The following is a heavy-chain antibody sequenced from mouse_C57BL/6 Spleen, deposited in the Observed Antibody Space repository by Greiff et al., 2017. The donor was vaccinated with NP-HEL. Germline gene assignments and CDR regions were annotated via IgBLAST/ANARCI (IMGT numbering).Heavy chain of an antibody. V-gene: IGHV1-69*01. D-gene: IGHD2-4*01. CDR1: GYTFTSYW. J-gene: IGHJ3*01. Sequence: QVQLQQPGAELVMPGASVKLSCKASGYTFTSYWMHWVKQRPGQGLEWIGEIDPSDSYTNYNQKFKGKSTLTVDKSSSTAYMQLSSLTSEDSAVYYFAARWLYDCAPWFDYWGQGTLVTVSA. CDR2: IDPSDSYT. CDR3: AARWLYDCAPWFDY.